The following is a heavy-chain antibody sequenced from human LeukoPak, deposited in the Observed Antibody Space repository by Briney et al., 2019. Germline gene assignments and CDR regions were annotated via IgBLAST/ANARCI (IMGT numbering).Heavy chain of an antibody. V-gene: IGHV3-74*01. J-gene: IGHJ4*02. Sequence: PGGSLRLSCAASGFTFINYWMHWVRQAPGKGLVWVSRINSDGSRINYADSVKGRFTISRDNAKNTVYLQMNSLRAEDTAVYYCGRVAYENCGGDCYFFPDYWGQGTLVTVSS. CDR2: INSDGSRI. CDR3: GRVAYENCGGDCYFFPDY. CDR1: GFTFINYW. D-gene: IGHD2-21*02.